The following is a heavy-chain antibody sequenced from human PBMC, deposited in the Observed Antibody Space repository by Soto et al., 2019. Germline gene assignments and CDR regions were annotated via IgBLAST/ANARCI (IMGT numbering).Heavy chain of an antibody. J-gene: IGHJ4*02. Sequence: QVQLVESGGGVVQPGRSLRLSCAASGFTFSSYAMHWVRQAPGKGLEWVAVISYDGSNKYYADSVKGRFTISRDNSKNTLYLQMNSLRAEDTAVYYCARDSMTMIVVVNGIDYWGQGTLFTVSS. D-gene: IGHD3-22*01. CDR2: ISYDGSNK. CDR1: GFTFSSYA. CDR3: ARDSMTMIVVVNGIDY. V-gene: IGHV3-30-3*01.